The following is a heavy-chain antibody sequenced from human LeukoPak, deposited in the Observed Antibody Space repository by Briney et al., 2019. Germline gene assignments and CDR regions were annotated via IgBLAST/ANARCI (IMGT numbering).Heavy chain of an antibody. J-gene: IGHJ4*02. CDR1: GFTFDDYA. CDR3: AKIAVAGGYFDY. CDR2: ISWNSGSI. Sequence: PGGSLRLSCAASGFTFDDYAMHWVRQAPGKGLEWVSGISWNSGSIGYADSAKGRFTISRDNAKNSLYLQMNSLRAEDTALYYCAKIAVAGGYFDYWGQGTLVTVSS. V-gene: IGHV3-9*01. D-gene: IGHD6-19*01.